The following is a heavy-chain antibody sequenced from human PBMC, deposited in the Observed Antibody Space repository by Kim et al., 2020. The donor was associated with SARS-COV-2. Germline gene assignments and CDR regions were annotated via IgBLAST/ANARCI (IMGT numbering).Heavy chain of an antibody. J-gene: IGHJ5*02. V-gene: IGHV3-48*02. D-gene: IGHD3-22*01. CDR3: ARDYYDSSGYYPWFDP. Sequence: DTVKGRFTISRDNAKNSLYLQMNSLRDEDTAVYYCARDYYDSSGYYPWFDPWGQGTLVTVSS.